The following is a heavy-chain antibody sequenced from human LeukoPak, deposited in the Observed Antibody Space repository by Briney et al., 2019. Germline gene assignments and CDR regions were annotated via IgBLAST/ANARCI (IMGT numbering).Heavy chain of an antibody. J-gene: IGHJ4*02. Sequence: PGGSLRLSCAASGFTFDDYAMHWVRQAPGKGLEWVSLISWDGGSTYYADSVKGRFTISRDNSKNSLYLQMNSLRAEDTALYYCAKEGSRDSSSWFYYFDYWGQGTLVTVSS. CDR1: GFTFDDYA. CDR2: ISWDGGST. CDR3: AKEGSRDSSSWFYYFDY. D-gene: IGHD6-13*01. V-gene: IGHV3-43D*03.